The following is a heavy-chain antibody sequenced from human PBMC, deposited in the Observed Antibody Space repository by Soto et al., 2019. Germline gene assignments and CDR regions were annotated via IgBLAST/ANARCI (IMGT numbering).Heavy chain of an antibody. D-gene: IGHD1-20*01. J-gene: IGHJ4*02. CDR2: INAGNGNT. CDR1: GYTFTSYA. CDR3: ARDPMYNWNYLDY. Sequence: ASVKVSCKASGYTFTSYAMHWVRQAPGQRLEWMGWINAGNGNTKYSQKFQGRVTITRDTSASTAYMELSSLRSEDTAVYYCARDPMYNWNYLDYWGQGTLVTVS. V-gene: IGHV1-3*01.